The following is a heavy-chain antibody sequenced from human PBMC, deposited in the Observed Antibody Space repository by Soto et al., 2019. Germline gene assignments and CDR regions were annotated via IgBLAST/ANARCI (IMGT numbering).Heavy chain of an antibody. Sequence: SETLSLTCAVSGGSISSSNWWSWVRPPPGKGLEWIGEIYHSGSTNYNPSLKSRVTISVDKSKNQFSLKLSSVTAADRAVYYCATGPSSSNDHRHYDELAQGTMDTVSS. CDR2: IYHSGST. CDR1: GGSISSSNW. J-gene: IGHJ4*02. V-gene: IGHV4-4*02. D-gene: IGHD6-13*01. CDR3: ATGPSSSNDHRHYDE.